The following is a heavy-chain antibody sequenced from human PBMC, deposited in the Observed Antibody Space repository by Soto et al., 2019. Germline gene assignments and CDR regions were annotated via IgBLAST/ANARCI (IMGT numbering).Heavy chain of an antibody. CDR1: GGTFTKYA. J-gene: IGHJ4*02. Sequence: SVKVSCKASGGTFTKYAISWVRQAPGQGLEWMGGIIPFLGRADYAQKFQGRVTITADESTSTIYMELTSLRSEDTAVYYCARDANWGQGTLVT. CDR3: ARDAN. V-gene: IGHV1-69*10. D-gene: IGHD2-8*01. CDR2: IIPFLGRA.